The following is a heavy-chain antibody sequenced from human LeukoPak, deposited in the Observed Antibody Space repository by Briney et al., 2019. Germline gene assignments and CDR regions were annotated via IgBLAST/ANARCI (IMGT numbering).Heavy chain of an antibody. CDR3: ARVGRSGWTVDY. V-gene: IGHV3-48*04. J-gene: IGHJ4*02. D-gene: IGHD6-19*01. Sequence: GGPLRLSCAVSRFDFSTYSIDWVRRAPGRGLEGVSYISSSCCNIYCADSVKARFTLSREHPKNSLHLQMSSLRAEDTAVYYCARVGRSGWTVDYSGQGALVSVSS. CDR2: ISSSCCNI. CDR1: RFDFSTYS.